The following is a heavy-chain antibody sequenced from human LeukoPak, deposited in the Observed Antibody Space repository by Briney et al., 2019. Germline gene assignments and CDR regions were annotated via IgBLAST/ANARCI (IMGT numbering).Heavy chain of an antibody. CDR2: ISGYNGNT. CDR3: AGPIAAAGKFDY. V-gene: IGHV1-18*01. D-gene: IGHD6-13*01. J-gene: IGHJ4*02. Sequence: GASVKVSCKASGYTFTSYGISWVRQAPGQGLEWMGWISGYNGNTNYAQKLQGRVTMTTDTSTSTAYMELRSLRSDDTAVYYCAGPIAAAGKFDYWGQGTLVTVSS. CDR1: GYTFTSYG.